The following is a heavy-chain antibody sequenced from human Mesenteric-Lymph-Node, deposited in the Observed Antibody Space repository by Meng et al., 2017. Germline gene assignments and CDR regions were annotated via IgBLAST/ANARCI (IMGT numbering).Heavy chain of an antibody. CDR1: GFTFSSYA. J-gene: IGHJ5*02. CDR3: ARGLSSQCFNP. Sequence: QVQLVEAGGGVVQPGRSLRLSCAASGFTFSSYAMHWVRQAPGKGLEWVAVISYDGSNKYYADSVKGRFTISRDNSKNTLYLQMNSLRAEDTAVYYCARGLSSQCFNPWGQGTLVTVSS. V-gene: IGHV3-30*01. D-gene: IGHD2-2*01. CDR2: ISYDGSNK.